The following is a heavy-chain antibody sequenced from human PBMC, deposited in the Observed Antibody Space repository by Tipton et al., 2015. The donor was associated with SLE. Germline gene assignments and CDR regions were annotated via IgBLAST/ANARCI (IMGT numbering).Heavy chain of an antibody. D-gene: IGHD3-10*01. CDR2: ISTYNGNT. Sequence: VQSGPEVKKPGASVKVSCKASGYTFTSYGISWVRQAPGQGLEWMGWISTYNGNTHYAQNLQGRVTMTTYTSTSTAYMELRSLRSDDTAVYYCAREVYSGSYYYYYGMDVWGQGTTVTISS. CDR1: GYTFTSYG. V-gene: IGHV1-18*01. J-gene: IGHJ6*02. CDR3: AREVYSGSYYYYYGMDV.